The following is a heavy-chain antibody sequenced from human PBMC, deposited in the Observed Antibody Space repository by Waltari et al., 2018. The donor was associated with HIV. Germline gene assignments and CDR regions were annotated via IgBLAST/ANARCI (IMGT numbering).Heavy chain of an antibody. V-gene: IGHV1-8*01. D-gene: IGHD2-15*01. CDR3: ARGVVDRYYYYYGMDV. CDR2: MNPNSGNT. J-gene: IGHJ6*02. CDR1: GYTFTSYD. Sequence: QVQLVQSGAEVKKPGASVKVSCKASGYTFTSYDINWVRQATGQGLEWMGRMNPNSGNTGYAQKFQGRVTMTRNTSISTAYMELSSLRSEDTAVYYCARGVVDRYYYYYGMDVWGQGTTVTVSS.